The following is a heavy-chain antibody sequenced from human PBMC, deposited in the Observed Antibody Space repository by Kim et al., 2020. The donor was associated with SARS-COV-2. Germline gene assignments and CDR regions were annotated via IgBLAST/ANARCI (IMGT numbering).Heavy chain of an antibody. CDR2: INHSGST. D-gene: IGHD1-26*01. V-gene: IGHV4-34*01. Sequence: SETLSLTCAVYGGSFSGYYWSWIRQPPGKGLEWIGEINHSGSTNYNPSLKSRVTISVDTSKNQFSLKLSSVTAADTAVYYCARIVGATRGYFDYWGQGTLVTVSS. J-gene: IGHJ4*02. CDR1: GGSFSGYY. CDR3: ARIVGATRGYFDY.